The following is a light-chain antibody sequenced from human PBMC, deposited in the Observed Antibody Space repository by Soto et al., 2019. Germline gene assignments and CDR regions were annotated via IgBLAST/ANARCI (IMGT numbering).Light chain of an antibody. CDR3: QQYAGSPYT. V-gene: IGKV3-20*01. J-gene: IGKJ2*01. CDR1: QSVSSSY. Sequence: ENVLTQSPGTLSLSPGERATLSCRAGQSVSSSYLAWYQQKPGQAPRLLIYGASNRATGIPDTFSCSGSGTDFTLTISRLEPEDFAVYYCQQYAGSPYTFGQGTKLEIK. CDR2: GAS.